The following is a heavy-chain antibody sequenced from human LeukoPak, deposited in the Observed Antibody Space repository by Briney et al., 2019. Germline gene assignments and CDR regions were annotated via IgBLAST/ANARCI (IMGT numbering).Heavy chain of an antibody. J-gene: IGHJ3*02. D-gene: IGHD2-2*01. CDR1: GYTFTGYY. CDR3: ARAAGVPAARYAFDI. Sequence: ASVKVSCEASGYTFTGYYMHWVRQAPGQGLEWMGWINPNSGGTNYAQKFQGWVTMTRDTSISTAYMELSRLRSDDTAVYYCARAAGVPAARYAFDIWGQGTMVTVSS. V-gene: IGHV1-2*04. CDR2: INPNSGGT.